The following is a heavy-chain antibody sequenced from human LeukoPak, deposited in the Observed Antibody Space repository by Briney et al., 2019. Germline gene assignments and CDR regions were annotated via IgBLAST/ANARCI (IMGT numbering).Heavy chain of an antibody. V-gene: IGHV3-33*01. Sequence: PGRSLRLSCAASGFTFSSYCMHWVRQAPGKGLEWVAVIWYDGSRKYYADSVKGRFTISRDNSKNTLYLEMSSLRAEDTAVYYCARDPDGLRGYSFAYFHSWGQGTLVTVSS. D-gene: IGHD5-18*01. CDR2: IWYDGSRK. J-gene: IGHJ4*02. CDR3: ARDPDGLRGYSFAYFHS. CDR1: GFTFSSYC.